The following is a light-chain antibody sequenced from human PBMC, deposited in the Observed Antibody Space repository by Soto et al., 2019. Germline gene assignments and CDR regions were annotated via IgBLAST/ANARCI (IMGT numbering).Light chain of an antibody. J-gene: IGLJ2*01. CDR1: NSNIGSNS. V-gene: IGLV1-44*01. CDR3: SAWDDSLVVV. CDR2: SNN. Sequence: QLVLTQPPSASGTPGQTVTITCSGSNSNIGSNSVNWFQHLPGAVPKLLIFSNNQRPSGVPDRFSGSKSGTSASLAISGLQTEDESDYYCSAWDDSLVVVFGGGTKLT.